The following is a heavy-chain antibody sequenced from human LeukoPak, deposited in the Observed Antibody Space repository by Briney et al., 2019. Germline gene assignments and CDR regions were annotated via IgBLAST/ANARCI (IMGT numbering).Heavy chain of an antibody. CDR2: LNPDSGAS. Sequence: GASVKVSCKASGYTFPDYYVHWVRQAPGHGLEWMGWLNPDSGASKSAQKFQGRVTMTRDTSISTAYMELSSLRADDTALYYCAGEYCSGAACYKSFDYWGQGTLVTVSS. CDR1: GYTFPDYY. CDR3: AGEYCSGAACYKSFDY. J-gene: IGHJ4*02. D-gene: IGHD2-15*01. V-gene: IGHV1-2*02.